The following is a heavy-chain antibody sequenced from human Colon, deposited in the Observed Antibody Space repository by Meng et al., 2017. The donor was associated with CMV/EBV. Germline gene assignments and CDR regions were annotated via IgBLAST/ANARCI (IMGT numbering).Heavy chain of an antibody. Sequence: LIQPGGAVLLRTSEPLSLTCGVSGWSLSGYYWTWIRQSPGKGLELIGEINQSGSTNYNPSLKSRVTVSVDTSKNQFSLRVTSVTAADSALYYCAREAGPFFGVIVYDSWGQGTLVTVSS. D-gene: IGHD3-3*01. CDR1: GWSLSGYY. V-gene: IGHV4-34*01. CDR2: INQSGST. CDR3: AREAGPFFGVIVYDS. J-gene: IGHJ4*02.